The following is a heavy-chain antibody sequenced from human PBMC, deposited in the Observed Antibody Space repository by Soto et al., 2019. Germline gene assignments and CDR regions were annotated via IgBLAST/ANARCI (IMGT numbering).Heavy chain of an antibody. CDR2: IYYSGST. J-gene: IGHJ6*02. Sequence: TSETLSLTCTVSGGSISSGGYYWSWIRQHPGKGLEWIGYIYYSGSTYYNPSLKSRVTISVDTSKNQFSLKLSSVTAADTAVYYCARDSGIAAAGAYYYYGMDVWGQGTTVTVSS. D-gene: IGHD6-13*01. CDR3: ARDSGIAAAGAYYYYGMDV. V-gene: IGHV4-31*03. CDR1: GGSISSGGYY.